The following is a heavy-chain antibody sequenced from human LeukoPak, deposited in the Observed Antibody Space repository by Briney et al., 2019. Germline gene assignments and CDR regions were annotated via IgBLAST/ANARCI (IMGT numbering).Heavy chain of an antibody. J-gene: IGHJ6*02. CDR1: GYRFTSYW. V-gene: IGHV5-10-1*01. Sequence: GESLKISCKGSGYRFTSYWITWVRQMPGRGLEWMGTIDPSDSYINYSPSFQGHVTISADKSIGTAYLQWGSLKASDTAMYYCARLVPAAGKYFYGMDVWGQGTTVTVSS. D-gene: IGHD6-13*01. CDR2: IDPSDSYI. CDR3: ARLVPAAGKYFYGMDV.